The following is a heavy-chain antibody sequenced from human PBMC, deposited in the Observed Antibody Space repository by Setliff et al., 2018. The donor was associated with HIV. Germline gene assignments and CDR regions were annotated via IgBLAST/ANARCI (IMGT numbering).Heavy chain of an antibody. CDR3: ASNQHDWGYYYYYMDV. CDR1: GGSFSSYY. CDR2: INHSGST. Sequence: SETLSLTCAVYGGSFSSYYWSWIRQPPGKGLEWIGEINHSGSTNYSPSLKSRVTISVDTSKNQFSLKLSSVTAADTAVYYCASNQHDWGYYYYYMDVWGKGTTVTVSS. J-gene: IGHJ6*03. D-gene: IGHD3-16*01. V-gene: IGHV4-34*01.